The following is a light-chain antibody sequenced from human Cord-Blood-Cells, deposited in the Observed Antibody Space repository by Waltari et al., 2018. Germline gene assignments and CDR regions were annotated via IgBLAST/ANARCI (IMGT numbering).Light chain of an antibody. Sequence: QSALTQPRSVSGSPGQSVTISCTRTSSDVGGYNYLSWYQQHPGKAPTLMIYDVSKRPSGVPDRFSGSKSGNTASLTISGLQAEDEADYYCCSYAGSYTYVFGTGTKVTVL. CDR2: DVS. J-gene: IGLJ1*01. V-gene: IGLV2-11*01. CDR1: SSDVGGYNY. CDR3: CSYAGSYTYV.